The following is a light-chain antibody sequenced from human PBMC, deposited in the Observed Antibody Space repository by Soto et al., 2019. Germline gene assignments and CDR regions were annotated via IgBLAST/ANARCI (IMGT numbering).Light chain of an antibody. CDR2: DAS. CDR3: QQRSNWPRGT. CDR1: QSVSSY. J-gene: IGKJ1*01. V-gene: IGKV3-11*01. Sequence: EIVLTQPPATLSLSPGERATLSCRASQSVSSYLAWYQQKPGQAPRLLIYDASNRATGIPARFSGSGSGTDFTLTISSLXPEDFAVYYCQQRSNWPRGTFGQGTKVDTK.